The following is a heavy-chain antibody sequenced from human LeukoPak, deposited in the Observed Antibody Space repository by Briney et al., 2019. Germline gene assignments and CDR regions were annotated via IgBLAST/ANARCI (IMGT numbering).Heavy chain of an antibody. CDR1: VGSISSYY. Sequence: SETLSLTCTVSVGSISSYYWSWIRQPPGKGLEWIGYIYYSGSTNYNPSLKSRITISVDTSKNQFSLKLSSVTAADTAVYYCARDLGDSSGYYLAFDYWGQGTLVTVSS. CDR3: ARDLGDSSGYYLAFDY. V-gene: IGHV4-59*01. D-gene: IGHD3-22*01. J-gene: IGHJ4*02. CDR2: IYYSGST.